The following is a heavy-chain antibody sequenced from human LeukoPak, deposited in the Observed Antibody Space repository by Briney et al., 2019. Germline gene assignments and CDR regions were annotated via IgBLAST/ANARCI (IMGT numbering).Heavy chain of an antibody. D-gene: IGHD3-3*01. CDR1: GYTFTDYY. Sequence: ASVTVSYMGSGYTFTDYYMHWVRQAPGQGEEGMGWMNPNSGSTNYVQKFQGRVTITRDRDISKAYMELSRLRDDDAAVYFFVRATYHDFWSGYETYYFDYWGQGTLVTVSS. CDR3: VRATYHDFWSGYETYYFDY. CDR2: MNPNSGST. V-gene: IGHV1-2*02. J-gene: IGHJ4*02.